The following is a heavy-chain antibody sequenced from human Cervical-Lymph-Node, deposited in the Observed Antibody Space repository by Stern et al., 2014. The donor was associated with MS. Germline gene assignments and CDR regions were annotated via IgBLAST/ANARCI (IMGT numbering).Heavy chain of an antibody. CDR2: IWSDGINK. D-gene: IGHD2-8*01. Sequence: VQLLESGGAVVQPGRSLRLSCAASGFTFSSYGMHWVRQAPGKGLEWVAVIWSDGINKYYSESVKGRFAISRDNSKNTVYLQMNSLRAEDTAVYYCARDKTSEMYAQSLDYWGQGTLVAVSS. J-gene: IGHJ4*02. V-gene: IGHV3-33*01. CDR1: GFTFSSYG. CDR3: ARDKTSEMYAQSLDY.